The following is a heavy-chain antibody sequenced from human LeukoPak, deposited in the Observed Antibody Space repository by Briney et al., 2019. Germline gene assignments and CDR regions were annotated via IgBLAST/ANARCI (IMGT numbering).Heavy chain of an antibody. CDR1: GFPFSSYS. D-gene: IGHD3-9*01. J-gene: IGHJ4*02. V-gene: IGHV3-21*01. Sequence: GGSLRLSCAASGFPFSSYSMNWVRQAPGKGLEWVSSISSSSSYIYYADSVKGRFTISRDNAKNSLYLQMNSLRAEDTAVYYCARTARRYFDWSAYYFDYWGQGTLVTVSS. CDR3: ARTARRYFDWSAYYFDY. CDR2: ISSSSSYI.